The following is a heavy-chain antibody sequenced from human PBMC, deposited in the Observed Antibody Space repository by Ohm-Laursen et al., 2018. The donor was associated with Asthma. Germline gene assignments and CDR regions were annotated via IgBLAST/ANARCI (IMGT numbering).Heavy chain of an antibody. J-gene: IGHJ4*02. CDR1: GGSISSYY. CDR3: ARDLPTVVTPVSLDY. CDR2: IYYSGST. Sequence: SETLSLTCTVSGGSISSYYWSWIRQPPGKGLEWIGYIYYSGSTNYNPSLKSRVTISVDTSKNQFSLKLSSVTAADTAVYYCARDLPTVVTPVSLDYWGQGTLVTVSS. V-gene: IGHV4-59*01. D-gene: IGHD4-23*01.